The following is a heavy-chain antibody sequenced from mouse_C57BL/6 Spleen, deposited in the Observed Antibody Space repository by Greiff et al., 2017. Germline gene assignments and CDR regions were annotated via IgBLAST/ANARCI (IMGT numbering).Heavy chain of an antibody. V-gene: IGHV1-82*01. CDR3: ASELGLLDY. D-gene: IGHD4-1*01. J-gene: IGHJ2*01. CDR1: GYAFSSSW. Sequence: VQLQQSGPELVKPGASVKISCKASGYAFSSSWMNWVKQRPGKGLEWIGRIYPGDGDTNYNGKFKGKATLTADKSSSTAYMQLSSLTSEDSAVYFCASELGLLDYWGQGTTLTVSS. CDR2: IYPGDGDT.